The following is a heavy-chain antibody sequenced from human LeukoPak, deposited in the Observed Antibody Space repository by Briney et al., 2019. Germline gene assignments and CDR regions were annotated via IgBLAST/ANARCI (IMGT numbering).Heavy chain of an antibody. D-gene: IGHD3-22*01. CDR3: AKDLAGYYYFSGQNDY. CDR1: GFSFSSYS. J-gene: IGHJ4*02. CDR2: ISSGSSYI. Sequence: RGSLRLSCAASGFSFSSYSMNWVRQAPGKGLEWVSSISSGSSYIYYADSVKGRFTISRDNSKNTLYLQMNSLRAEDTAVYYCAKDLAGYYYFSGQNDYWGQGTLVTVSS. V-gene: IGHV3-21*04.